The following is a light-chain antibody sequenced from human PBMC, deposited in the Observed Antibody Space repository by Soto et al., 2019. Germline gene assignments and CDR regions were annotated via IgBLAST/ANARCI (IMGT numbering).Light chain of an antibody. CDR3: QQYNNWPRT. CDR2: GAS. J-gene: IGKJ1*01. Sequence: EIVMTQSPATLSVSPGERATLSCRASQSVNTNVAWYQQEPGQAPRLLIYGASTRATGIPARFSGSVSGTEFALTISSLQSEDFAVYSCQQYNNWPRTCGQGTKGDIK. CDR1: QSVNTN. V-gene: IGKV3D-15*01.